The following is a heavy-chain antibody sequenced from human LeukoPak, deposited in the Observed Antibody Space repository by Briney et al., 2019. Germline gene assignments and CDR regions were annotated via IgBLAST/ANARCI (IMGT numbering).Heavy chain of an antibody. V-gene: IGHV4-39*01. Sequence: PSETLSLTXTVSGGSIRSSNYYWGWIRQPPGKGLEWIGSIYYSGSTYYNPSLKSRVTISVDTSKNQFSLKLSSVTAADTAVYYCARHADFWGQGTLVTVSS. J-gene: IGHJ4*02. CDR3: ARHADF. CDR2: IYYSGST. CDR1: GGSIRSSNYY.